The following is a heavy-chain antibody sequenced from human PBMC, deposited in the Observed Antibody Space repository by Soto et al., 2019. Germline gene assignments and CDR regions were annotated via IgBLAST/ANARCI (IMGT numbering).Heavy chain of an antibody. D-gene: IGHD6-13*01. CDR1: GFTFSDYY. CDR2: ISSSNSYT. J-gene: IGHJ5*02. V-gene: IGHV3-11*05. CDR3: ARGLAAAGVSSPT. Sequence: QVQLVESGGGLVKPGGSLRLSCAASGFTFSDYYMNWIRQAPGKGLEWVSYISSSNSYTNYADSVKGRFTISRDNAKNSLFLQMNSLRAEDTAVYYCARGLAAAGVSSPTWGQGTLVTVSS.